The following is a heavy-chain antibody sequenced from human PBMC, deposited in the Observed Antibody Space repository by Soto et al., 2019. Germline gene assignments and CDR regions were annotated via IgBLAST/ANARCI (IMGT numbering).Heavy chain of an antibody. Sequence: ASVKVSCKASGYTFTSYAMHWVRQAPGQRLEWMGWINAGNGNTKYSQKFQGRVTITRDTSASTAYMELSSLRSEDTAVYYCARGRITMVRGVITTPPGFDYWGQGTLVTVSS. J-gene: IGHJ4*02. D-gene: IGHD3-10*01. CDR3: ARGRITMVRGVITTPPGFDY. CDR1: GYTFTSYA. V-gene: IGHV1-3*01. CDR2: INAGNGNT.